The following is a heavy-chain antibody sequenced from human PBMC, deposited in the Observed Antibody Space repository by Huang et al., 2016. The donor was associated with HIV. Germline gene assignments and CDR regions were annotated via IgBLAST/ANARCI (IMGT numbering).Heavy chain of an antibody. V-gene: IGHV3-48*01. Sequence: EVQLMESGGGLVQPGGSLRLSCAASGFTFSTYNMNWVRQAPGRGLGWGSYITSISVSIYYADSVKCRFTISRDNAKNSLYLQMNSLRAEDTAVYYCARFGSYYYGSGSYLDAFDIWGQGTMVTVSS. CDR1: GFTFSTYN. CDR2: ITSISVSI. J-gene: IGHJ3*02. D-gene: IGHD3-10*01. CDR3: ARFGSYYYGSGSYLDAFDI.